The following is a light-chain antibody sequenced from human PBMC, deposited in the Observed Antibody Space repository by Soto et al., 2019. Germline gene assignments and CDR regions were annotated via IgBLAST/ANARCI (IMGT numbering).Light chain of an antibody. CDR3: QQYNGYSEA. CDR1: QSIGDS. J-gene: IGKJ1*01. V-gene: IGKV1-5*01. Sequence: DIQMTQSPSTLSASVGDRVTITCRASQSIGDSLAWYQQKPGKAPYLLISGVSSLERGVPSRFSGSGSGTEFTLTISSMQPDDFTTFYCQQYNGYSEAFGQGTKVDIK. CDR2: GVS.